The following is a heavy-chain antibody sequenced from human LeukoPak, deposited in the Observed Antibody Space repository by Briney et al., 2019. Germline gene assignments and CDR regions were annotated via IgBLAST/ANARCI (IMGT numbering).Heavy chain of an antibody. CDR1: GGSISSSSYY. Sequence: SETLSLTCTVSGGSISSSSYYWGWIRQPPGKGLEWIGSIYYSGSTYYNPSLKSRVTISVDTSKNQFSLKLSSVTAADTAVYYCARDLHSSGWGFDYWGQGTLVTVSS. J-gene: IGHJ4*02. CDR3: ARDLHSSGWGFDY. V-gene: IGHV4-39*07. D-gene: IGHD6-19*01. CDR2: IYYSGST.